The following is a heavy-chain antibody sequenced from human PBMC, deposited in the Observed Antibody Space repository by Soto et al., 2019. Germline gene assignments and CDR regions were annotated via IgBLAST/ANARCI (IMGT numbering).Heavy chain of an antibody. V-gene: IGHV3-23*01. J-gene: IGHJ6*02. CDR1: GGSVTTNY. CDR2: IGGSGGNT. CDR3: AKEGVTMVRGAPRGYYGMDV. Sequence: QLQESGPGLVKPSGTLSLTCAVSGGSVTTNYWWGWVRQAPGKGLEWVSAIGGSGGNTYYADSVKGRSTISREASKNTLNLQMDSLRAEDTALYYCAKEGVTMVRGAPRGYYGMDVWGQGTTVTVSS. D-gene: IGHD3-10*01.